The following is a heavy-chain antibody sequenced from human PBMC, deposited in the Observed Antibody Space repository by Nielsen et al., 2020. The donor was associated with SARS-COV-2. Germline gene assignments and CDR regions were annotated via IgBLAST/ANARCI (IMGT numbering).Heavy chain of an antibody. V-gene: IGHV3-21*01. Sequence: GESLKISCAASGFTFRDYAMSWVRQAPGKGLEWVSSITSGRRHIFYADSVKGRFTISRDNAKNSLSLEMNSLRAEDTAVYYCARDPEGYCSGSSCLYYFFMDVWGEGTTVTVSS. CDR3: ARDPEGYCSGSSCLYYFFMDV. CDR2: ITSGRRHI. D-gene: IGHD2-2*01. J-gene: IGHJ6*03. CDR1: GFTFRDYA.